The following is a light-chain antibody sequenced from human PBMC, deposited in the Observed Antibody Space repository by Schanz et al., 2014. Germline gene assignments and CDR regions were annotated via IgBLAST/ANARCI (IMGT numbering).Light chain of an antibody. CDR2: DTS. J-gene: IGKJ1*01. V-gene: IGKV3-20*01. CDR3: QHYGNSPPLT. Sequence: EIVLTQSPGTLSLSPGERATLSCRASQSVSTYLAWYQQKPGQAPRLLISDTSNRATGIPARFSGSGSGTDFTLSISRLEPEDFAVYYCQHYGNSPPLTFGQGTKVEI. CDR1: QSVSTY.